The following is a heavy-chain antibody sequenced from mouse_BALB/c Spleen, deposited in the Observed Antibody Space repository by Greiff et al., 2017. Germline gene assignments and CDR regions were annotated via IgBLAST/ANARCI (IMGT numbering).Heavy chain of an antibody. D-gene: IGHD2-14*01. CDR3: ARPSYYRYDGGAYYAMDY. CDR1: GYSITSDYA. CDR2: ISYSGST. J-gene: IGHJ4*01. Sequence: EVQLQQSGPGLVKPSQSLSLTCTVTGYSITSDYAWNWIRQFPGNKLEWMGYISYSGSTSYNPSLKSRISITRDTSKNQFFLQLNSVTTEDTATYYCARPSYYRYDGGAYYAMDYWGQGTSVTVSS. V-gene: IGHV3-2*02.